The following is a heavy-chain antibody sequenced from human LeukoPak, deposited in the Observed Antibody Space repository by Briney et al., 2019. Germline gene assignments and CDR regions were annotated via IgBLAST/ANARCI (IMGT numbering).Heavy chain of an antibody. V-gene: IGHV3-15*01. CDR1: GFTFGNAW. CDR2: IKSKTDGGTT. D-gene: IGHD3-3*01. CDR3: TSFGGDFWSGYPYYFDY. J-gene: IGHJ4*02. Sequence: GGSLRLSCAASGFTFGNAWMSWVRQAPGKGLEWVGRIKSKTDGGTTDYAAPVKGRFTISRDDSKNTLYLQMNSLKTEDTAVYYCTSFGGDFWSGYPYYFDYWGQGTLVTVSS.